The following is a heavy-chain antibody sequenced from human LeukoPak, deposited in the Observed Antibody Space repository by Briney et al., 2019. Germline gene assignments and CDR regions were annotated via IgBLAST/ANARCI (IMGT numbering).Heavy chain of an antibody. J-gene: IGHJ6*03. CDR1: GGSISSYY. Sequence: SESLSLTCTVSGGSISSYYWSWIRQPPGKGLEWSGYIYTSGSTNYNPSLKSRVTISVDTSKNQFSLKLSSVTAADTAVYYCARVEQLLPYYYYYMDVWGKGTTVTVSS. D-gene: IGHD6-6*01. CDR2: IYTSGST. CDR3: ARVEQLLPYYYYYMDV. V-gene: IGHV4-4*09.